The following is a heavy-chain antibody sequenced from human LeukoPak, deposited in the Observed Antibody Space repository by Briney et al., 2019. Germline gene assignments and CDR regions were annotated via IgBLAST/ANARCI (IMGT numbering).Heavy chain of an antibody. CDR2: IRCSRNKK. CDR1: GFTFSSYA. J-gene: IGHJ4*02. D-gene: IGHD2-2*01. CDR3: AKVYCSSTTCSLLHFDY. V-gene: IGHV3-23*01. Sequence: PGGSLRLSCAASGFTFSSYAMSWVRQAPGKGLEWVSSIRCSRNKKYYADSVKGRFTISRDNSKNTLYLQMNSLRAEDTDVYYCAKVYCSSTTCSLLHFDYWGQGTLVTVSS.